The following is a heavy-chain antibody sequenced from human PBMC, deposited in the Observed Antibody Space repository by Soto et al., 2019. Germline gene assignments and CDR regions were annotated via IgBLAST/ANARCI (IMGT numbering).Heavy chain of an antibody. CDR2: MYNTGST. D-gene: IGHD2-21*02. CDR3: ARDLWGYCGTDCYPLDV. J-gene: IGHJ6*02. V-gene: IGHV4-59*01. Sequence: SATLPLTCTVSGVSIGGYYWSWIRQPPGKGLEWIGYMYNTGSTVYNPSFKSRVTISVDTSKNQFSLKLNSVTAADTAVYYCARDLWGYCGTDCYPLDVWGQGTTVTVSS. CDR1: GVSIGGYY.